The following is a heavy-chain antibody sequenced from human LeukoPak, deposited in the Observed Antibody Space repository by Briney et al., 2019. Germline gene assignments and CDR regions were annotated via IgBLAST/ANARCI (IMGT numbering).Heavy chain of an antibody. CDR3: ARGDLWLGH. CDR1: GFIFSSYW. J-gene: IGHJ4*02. Sequence: GGSLRLSCATSGFIFSSYWMRWVRQAPGKGLEWVANIKSDGSEEYYGDSVKGRFTISRDNAKNSLYLQMNSLRVEDTAVYYCARGDLWLGHWGQGSLVTVSS. CDR2: IKSDGSEE. V-gene: IGHV3-7*01. D-gene: IGHD3-10*01.